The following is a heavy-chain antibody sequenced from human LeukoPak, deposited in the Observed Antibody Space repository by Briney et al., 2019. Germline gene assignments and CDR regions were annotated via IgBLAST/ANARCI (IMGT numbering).Heavy chain of an antibody. CDR2: ISSSGSTT. Sequence: GGSLRLSCAASGFTFSDYYMSWIRQAPGKGLEWISYISSSGSTTYYAESVKGRFTISRDNAKNSLYLQVISLRAEDTAVYYCARFNWNAPFDYWGQGTLVTVSS. J-gene: IGHJ4*02. V-gene: IGHV3-11*01. CDR1: GFTFSDYY. CDR3: ARFNWNAPFDY. D-gene: IGHD1-1*01.